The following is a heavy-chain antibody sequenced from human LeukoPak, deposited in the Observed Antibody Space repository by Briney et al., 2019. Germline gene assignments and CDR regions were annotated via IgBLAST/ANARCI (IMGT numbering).Heavy chain of an antibody. CDR1: GGSIIGDSW. V-gene: IGHV4-4*02. J-gene: IGHJ4*02. CDR3: ARFVVGQWLINY. Sequence: SGTLSLTCAVSGGSIIGDSWWSWVRQPPEKGLEWIGEIHHSGSSNYNPSLKSRVTVAVDTSKNQFSLKLSSVTAADTAVYYCARFVVGQWLINYWGQGALVTVSS. CDR2: IHHSGSS. D-gene: IGHD6-19*01.